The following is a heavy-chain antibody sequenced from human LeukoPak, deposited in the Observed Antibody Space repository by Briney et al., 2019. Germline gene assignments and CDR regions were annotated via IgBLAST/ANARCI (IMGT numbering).Heavy chain of an antibody. V-gene: IGHV6-1*01. CDR1: GDSVSSNGVV. CDR3: ARESTPPGQLGIFDF. CDR2: TYYRSKWYN. D-gene: IGHD7-27*01. Sequence: SQTLSLTCAISGDSVSSNGVVWNWVRQSPSRGLEWLGRTYYRSKWYNDYSSSVRSRITINPDTSKNQFSLQLNSVTPDDTAVYFCARESTPPGQLGIFDFWGQGTLVTVSS. J-gene: IGHJ4*02.